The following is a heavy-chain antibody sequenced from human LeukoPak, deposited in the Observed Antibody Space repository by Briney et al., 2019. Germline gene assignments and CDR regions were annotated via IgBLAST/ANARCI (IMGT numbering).Heavy chain of an antibody. CDR2: ISGSGGSA. V-gene: IGHV3-23*01. J-gene: IGHJ6*03. CDR1: GFTFSSYA. Sequence: GGSLRLSCAASGFTFSSYAMSWVRQAPGKGLEWVSAISGSGGSAYYADSVKGRFTISRDNSKNTLYLQMNSLRAEDTAVYYCAKVGSGRQAYYYYYMDVWGKGTTVTVSS. CDR3: AKVGSGRQAYYYYYMDV. D-gene: IGHD6-19*01.